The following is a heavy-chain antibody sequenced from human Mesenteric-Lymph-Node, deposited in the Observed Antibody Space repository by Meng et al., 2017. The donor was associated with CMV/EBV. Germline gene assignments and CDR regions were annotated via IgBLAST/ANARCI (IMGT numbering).Heavy chain of an antibody. Sequence: ASVTVSCKASGHIFTGYYMHWVRQAPGQGLEWMGWINPNSGGTNHAQQFQGRVTMTTDTSMSTAYMELSRLRSDDTAVYYCARVYCSTTSCYGGYGMDVWGQGTTVTVSS. D-gene: IGHD2-2*01. CDR1: GHIFTGYY. J-gene: IGHJ6*02. CDR2: INPNSGGT. CDR3: ARVYCSTTSCYGGYGMDV. V-gene: IGHV1-2*02.